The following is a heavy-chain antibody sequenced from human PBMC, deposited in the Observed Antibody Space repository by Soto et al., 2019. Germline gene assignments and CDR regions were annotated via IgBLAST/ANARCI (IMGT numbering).Heavy chain of an antibody. CDR2: ISWNSGSI. J-gene: IGHJ3*02. V-gene: IGHV3-9*01. CDR1: GFTFDDYA. CDR3: AKDRDYDSSGYYRDAFDI. D-gene: IGHD3-22*01. Sequence: SLKISCAASGFTFDDYAMHWVRQAPGKGLEWVSGISWNSGSIGYADSVKGRFTISRDNAKNSLYLQMNSLRAEDTALYYCAKDRDYDSSGYYRDAFDIWGQGTMVTVSS.